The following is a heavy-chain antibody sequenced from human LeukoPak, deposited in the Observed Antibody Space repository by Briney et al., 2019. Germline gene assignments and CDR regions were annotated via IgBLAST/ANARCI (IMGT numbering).Heavy chain of an antibody. Sequence: SETLSLTCTVSGGSISSGSYYWSWIRQPAGKGLEWIGRIYTSGSTNYNPSLKSRVTISVDTSKNQFSLKLSSVTAADTAVYYCARDYSIRARDGLPIYYMDVWGKGTTVTVSS. D-gene: IGHD2-21*01. CDR1: GGSISSGSYY. J-gene: IGHJ6*03. CDR2: IYTSGST. V-gene: IGHV4-61*02. CDR3: ARDYSIRARDGLPIYYMDV.